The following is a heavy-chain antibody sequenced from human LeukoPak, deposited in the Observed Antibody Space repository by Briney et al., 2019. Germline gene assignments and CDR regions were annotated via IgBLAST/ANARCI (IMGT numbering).Heavy chain of an antibody. CDR1: GYTFTSYV. D-gene: IGHD3-22*01. Sequence: SVKVSCKASGYTFTSYVISWVRQAPGQGLEWMGRIIPILGIANYAQKFQGRVTITADKSTSTAYMELSSLRSEDTAVYYCARVQYYYDSSGYYLDYWGQGTLVTVSS. J-gene: IGHJ4*02. CDR2: IIPILGIA. V-gene: IGHV1-69*04. CDR3: ARVQYYYDSSGYYLDY.